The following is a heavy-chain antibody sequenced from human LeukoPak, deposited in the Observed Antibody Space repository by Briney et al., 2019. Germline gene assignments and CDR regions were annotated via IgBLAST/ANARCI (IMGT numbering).Heavy chain of an antibody. J-gene: IGHJ3*02. V-gene: IGHV3-23*01. CDR2: ISGSGGST. D-gene: IGHD3-10*01. Sequence: GRSLRLSCAASGFTFSSYGMSWVRQAPGKGLEWVSAISGSGGSTYYADSVKGRFTISRDNSKNTLYLQMNSLRAEDTAVYYCAKEGRADGSGSYYRAGAFDIWGQGTMVTVSS. CDR3: AKEGRADGSGSYYRAGAFDI. CDR1: GFTFSSYG.